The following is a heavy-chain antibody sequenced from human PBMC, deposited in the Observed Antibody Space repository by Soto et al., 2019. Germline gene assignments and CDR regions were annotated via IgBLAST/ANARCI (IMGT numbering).Heavy chain of an antibody. V-gene: IGHV3-48*01. CDR2: ISSSSSTM. CDR3: AAYYNMDV. CDR1: GFTFSSYS. Sequence: ESGGGFVQPGGSLRLSCAASGFTFSSYSMNWVRQAPGKGLEWVSYISSSSSTMNYADSVKGRFTISRDNAKNSLYLQMNSLRAEDTAVYHCAAYYNMDVWGKGTTVTVSS. J-gene: IGHJ6*03.